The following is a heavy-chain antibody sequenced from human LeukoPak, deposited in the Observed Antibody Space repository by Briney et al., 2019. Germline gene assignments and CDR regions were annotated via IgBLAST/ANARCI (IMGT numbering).Heavy chain of an antibody. V-gene: IGHV3-21*01. Sequence: KAGGSLRLSCAASGFTFSTSAMNWVRQVPGKGLEWVSSIDYDSSHIYYAASVRGRFTISRDNARDSMYLQMDSLRVEDTAVYYCTRDPLRYLRVGRYDYWGQGTLVAVSS. J-gene: IGHJ4*02. CDR3: TRDPLRYLRVGRYDY. CDR1: GFTFSTSA. CDR2: IDYDSSHI. D-gene: IGHD3-9*01.